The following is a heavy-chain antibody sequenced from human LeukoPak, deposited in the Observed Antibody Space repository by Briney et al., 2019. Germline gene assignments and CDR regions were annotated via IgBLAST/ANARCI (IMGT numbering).Heavy chain of an antibody. CDR3: AKSKPYYYGSGSYYKNPFDY. CDR1: GFTFSSYA. D-gene: IGHD3-10*01. CDR2: ISSNGGST. V-gene: IGHV3-64*01. Sequence: GGSLRLSCAASGFTFSSYAMHWVRQAPGKGLEYVSAISSNGGSTYYANSVKGRFTISRDNSKNTLYLQMGSLRAEDTALYYCAKSKPYYYGSGSYYKNPFDYWGQGTLVTVSS. J-gene: IGHJ4*02.